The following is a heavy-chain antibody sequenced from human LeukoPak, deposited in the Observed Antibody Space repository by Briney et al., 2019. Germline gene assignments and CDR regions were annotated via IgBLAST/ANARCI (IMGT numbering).Heavy chain of an antibody. CDR1: GFTFSSYA. D-gene: IGHD3-9*01. Sequence: GGSLRLSCAASGFTFSSYAMHWVRQAPGKGLEWVAVISYDGSNKYYADSVKGRFTISRDDAKNSLYLQMNSLRAEDTAVYYCARIRYFDWQRAYYFDYWGQGTLVTVSS. CDR2: ISYDGSNK. V-gene: IGHV3-30*07. CDR3: ARIRYFDWQRAYYFDY. J-gene: IGHJ4*02.